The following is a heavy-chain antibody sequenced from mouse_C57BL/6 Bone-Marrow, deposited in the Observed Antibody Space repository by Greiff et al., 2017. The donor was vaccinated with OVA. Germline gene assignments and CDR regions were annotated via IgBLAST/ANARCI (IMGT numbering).Heavy chain of an antibody. Sequence: QVQLQQSGAELARPGASVKLSCKASGYTFTSYGIRWVKQRPGQGLEWIGEIYPRSGNTYYNEKFKGKATLTAATSSSTAYMELRSLTSEDSAVYFCADYYPRCFDVWGTGTTVTVSS. J-gene: IGHJ1*03. CDR1: GYTFTSYG. D-gene: IGHD1-1*01. CDR2: IYPRSGNT. CDR3: ADYYPRCFDV. V-gene: IGHV1-81*01.